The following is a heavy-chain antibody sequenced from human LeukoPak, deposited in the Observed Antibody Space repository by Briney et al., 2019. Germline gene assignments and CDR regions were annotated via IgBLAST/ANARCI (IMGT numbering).Heavy chain of an antibody. V-gene: IGHV3-53*01. Sequence: GGSLRLSCAASGFTVSSNYMSWVRQAPGKGLEWVSVIYSGGSTYYADSVKGRFTISRDNSKNTLYLQMNSLRAEDTAVYYCARQKGSLHGMDVWGQGTTVTVSS. CDR2: IYSGGST. CDR3: ARQKGSLHGMDV. CDR1: GFTVSSNY. J-gene: IGHJ6*02.